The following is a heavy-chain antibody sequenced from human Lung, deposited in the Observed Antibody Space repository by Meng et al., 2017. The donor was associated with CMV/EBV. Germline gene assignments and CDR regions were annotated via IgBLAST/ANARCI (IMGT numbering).Heavy chain of an antibody. CDR1: GYTFNNYA. J-gene: IGHJ6*02. Sequence: ASVXVSXKASGYTFNNYAIITWVRQAPGEGLEWMGQISTYTGNTIYAQKLQGRVTMTTDTSTSTAYMELRSLRSDDSSVYYCAIEYDGSGNYGMDVWGQETXVTVAS. CDR2: ISTYTGNT. V-gene: IGHV1-18*01. CDR3: AIEYDGSGNYGMDV. D-gene: IGHD3-22*01.